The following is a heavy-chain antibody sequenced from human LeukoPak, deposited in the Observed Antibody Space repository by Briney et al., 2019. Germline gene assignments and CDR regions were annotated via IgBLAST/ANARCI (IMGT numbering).Heavy chain of an antibody. CDR3: ASVTMVRGPHFDY. Sequence: GGSLRLSCAASGFTFSSYAMSWVRQAPGKGLEWVSTISVSGGNTYYADSVEGRFTISRDNSKNTVYLQMNSLRAEDTAVYYCASVTMVRGPHFDYWGQGTLVTVSS. CDR2: ISVSGGNT. CDR1: GFTFSSYA. J-gene: IGHJ4*02. D-gene: IGHD3-10*01. V-gene: IGHV3-23*01.